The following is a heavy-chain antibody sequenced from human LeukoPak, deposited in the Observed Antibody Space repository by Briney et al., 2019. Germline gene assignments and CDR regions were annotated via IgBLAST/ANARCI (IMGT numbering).Heavy chain of an antibody. CDR3: AKVGQVLGYCSSTSCYRRANYYYYGMDV. CDR2: ISYDGSNK. V-gene: IGHV3-30*18. J-gene: IGHJ6*04. CDR1: GFTFSSYG. D-gene: IGHD2-2*01. Sequence: GRSLRLSCAASGFTFSSYGMHWVRQAPGKGLEWVAVISYDGSNKYYADSVKGRFTISRDNSKNTLYLQMNSLRAEDTAVYYCAKVGQVLGYCSSTSCYRRANYYYYGMDVWGKGTTVTVSS.